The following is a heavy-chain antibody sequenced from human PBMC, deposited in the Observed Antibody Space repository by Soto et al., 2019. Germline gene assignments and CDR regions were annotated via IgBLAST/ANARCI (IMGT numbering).Heavy chain of an antibody. CDR2: IYYSGST. CDR1: GGSISGGGYY. CDR3: ARVWTDRAGWFDP. V-gene: IGHV4-31*03. J-gene: IGHJ5*02. Sequence: SETLSLTCTVSGGSISGGGYYWSWIRQHPGKGLEWIGYIYYSGSTYYNPSLKSRVTISVDTSKNQFSLKLSSVTAADTAVYYCARVWTDRAGWFDPWGQGTLVTVSS. D-gene: IGHD3-3*01.